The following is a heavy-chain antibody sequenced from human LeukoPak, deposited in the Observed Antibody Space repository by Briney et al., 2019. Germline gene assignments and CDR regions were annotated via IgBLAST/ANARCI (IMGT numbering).Heavy chain of an antibody. D-gene: IGHD2-2*02. J-gene: IGHJ5*02. Sequence: SVKVSCKASGYTFTSYGISWVRQAPGQGLEWMGGIIPIFGTANYAQKFQGRVTITTDESTSTAYMELSSLRSEDTAVYYCARDTRYCSSTSCYTYWFDPWGQGTLVTVSS. V-gene: IGHV1-69*05. CDR1: GYTFTSYG. CDR3: ARDTRYCSSTSCYTYWFDP. CDR2: IIPIFGTA.